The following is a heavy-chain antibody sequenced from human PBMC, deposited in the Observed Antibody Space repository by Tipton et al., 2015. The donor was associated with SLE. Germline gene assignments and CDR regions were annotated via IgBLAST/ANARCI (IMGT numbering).Heavy chain of an antibody. J-gene: IGHJ6*03. Sequence: LKLSCTVSGGYISSYYWSWIRQPPGKGLEWIGYIYYRGSTNYNPSLKSRVTISVDTSKNQFSLKLSSVTAADTAVYYCARALGYMDVWGKGTTVTVSS. V-gene: IGHV4-59*01. CDR2: IYYRGST. CDR3: ARALGYMDV. D-gene: IGHD3-16*01. CDR1: GGYISSYY.